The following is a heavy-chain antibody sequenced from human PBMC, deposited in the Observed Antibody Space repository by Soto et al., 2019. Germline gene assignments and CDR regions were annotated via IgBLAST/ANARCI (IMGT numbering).Heavy chain of an antibody. Sequence: QVQLQESGPGLVKPSETLSLTCTVSGDPIGTYYWSWIRQPPGKGLEWIGYMYYSGSANYNPSLKCRVTISVDTSNNQFSLKLSSVTAADTAVYYCARQDGASSGPISYWGQGTLVTVSS. CDR3: ARQDGASSGPISY. V-gene: IGHV4-59*08. CDR2: MYYSGSA. CDR1: GDPIGTYY. D-gene: IGHD3-22*01. J-gene: IGHJ4*02.